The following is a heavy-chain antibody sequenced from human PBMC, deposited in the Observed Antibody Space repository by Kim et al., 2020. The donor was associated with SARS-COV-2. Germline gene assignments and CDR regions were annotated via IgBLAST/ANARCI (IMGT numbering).Heavy chain of an antibody. D-gene: IGHD6-19*01. CDR1: GYSFTSYW. CDR3: AVGIAVAETGVGY. J-gene: IGHJ4*02. V-gene: IGHV5-10-1*01. CDR2: IDPSDSYT. Sequence: GESLKISCKGSGYSFTSYWISWVRQMPGKGLEWMGRIDPSDSYTNYSPSFQGHVTISADKSISTAYLQWSSLKASDTAMYYCAVGIAVAETGVGYWGQGTLVTVSS.